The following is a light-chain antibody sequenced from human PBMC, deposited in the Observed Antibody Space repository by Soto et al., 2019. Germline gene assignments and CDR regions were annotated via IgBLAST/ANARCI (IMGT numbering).Light chain of an antibody. V-gene: IGLV2-14*01. CDR1: SSDVGGYNY. CDR2: EVS. Sequence: QSALTQPASVSGSPGQSITISCTGTSSDVGGYNYVSWYQQHPGKAPKVMIYEVSKRPSGVSNRFSGSKSGNTASLTISGLQAEDEADYYCSSYTSSSTRVFGPGTKVTVL. CDR3: SSYTSSSTRV. J-gene: IGLJ1*01.